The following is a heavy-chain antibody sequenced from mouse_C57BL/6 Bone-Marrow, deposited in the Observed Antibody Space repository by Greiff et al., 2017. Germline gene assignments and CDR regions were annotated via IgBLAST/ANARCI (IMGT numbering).Heavy chain of an antibody. V-gene: IGHV1-55*01. CDR1: GYTFTSYW. CDR3: ARSGDYDYGYCAMDY. CDR2: IYPGSGST. Sequence: VQLQQPGAELVKPGASVKMSCKASGYTFTSYWITWVKQRPGQGLEWIGDIYPGSGSTNYNEKFKSKATLTVDTSSSTAYMQLSSLTSEDSAVYYCARSGDYDYGYCAMDYWGQGTSVTVSS. J-gene: IGHJ4*01. D-gene: IGHD2-4*01.